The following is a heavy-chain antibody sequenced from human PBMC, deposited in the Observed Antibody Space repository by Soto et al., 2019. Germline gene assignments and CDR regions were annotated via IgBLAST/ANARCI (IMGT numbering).Heavy chain of an antibody. CDR3: ARDPSASGSYFDY. J-gene: IGHJ4*02. CDR1: GGSISSGGYY. V-gene: IGHV4-31*03. D-gene: IGHD3-10*01. Sequence: QVQLQESGPGLVKPLQTLSLTCTVSGGSISSGGYYWSWIRQHPGKGLEWIGYIYYGGSTYYNPSLKSRVTISVDTSKNQFSLKLSSVTAADTAVYYCARDPSASGSYFDYWGQGTLVTVSS. CDR2: IYYGGST.